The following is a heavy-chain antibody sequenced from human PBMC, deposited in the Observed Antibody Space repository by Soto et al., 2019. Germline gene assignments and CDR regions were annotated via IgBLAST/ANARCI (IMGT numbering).Heavy chain of an antibody. Sequence: QVQLQESGPGLVKPSETLSLICTVSGDSINSSDYHWGWIRQPPGKGLEWIGSVYYLGGTHSNPSLQSRVPISVDTPGSQFTLTLRSVTAADTAVYYCARLYMALDYWGQGSLVTVSS. J-gene: IGHJ4*02. CDR3: ARLYMALDY. V-gene: IGHV4-39*01. D-gene: IGHD3-10*01. CDR1: GDSINSSDYH. CDR2: VYYLGGT.